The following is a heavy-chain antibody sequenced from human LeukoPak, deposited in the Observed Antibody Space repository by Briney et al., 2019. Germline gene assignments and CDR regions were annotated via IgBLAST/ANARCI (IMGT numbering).Heavy chain of an antibody. V-gene: IGHV1-46*01. CDR1: GYTFTSFY. Sequence: GASVKVSCKASGYTFTSFYIHWVRQAPGQGLEWMGIFNPSGGRTSYAQKFQGRVTMTRDTSTSTVYMELSSLRSEDTAVYYCARGQYYYDSSGYHDAFDIWGQGTMVTVSS. CDR2: FNPSGGRT. J-gene: IGHJ3*02. D-gene: IGHD3-22*01. CDR3: ARGQYYYDSSGYHDAFDI.